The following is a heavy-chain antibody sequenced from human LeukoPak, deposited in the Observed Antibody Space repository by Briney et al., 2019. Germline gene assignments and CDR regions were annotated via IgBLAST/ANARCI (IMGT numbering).Heavy chain of an antibody. J-gene: IGHJ5*02. D-gene: IGHD3-10*01. CDR3: GINYYGDWFDP. CDR1: GYTFTNYW. Sequence: GESLKISCKASGYTFTNYWIGWVRQMSGKGLEWMGVIYPGDSDTKYSPSFEGQVTISADKSITTAYLQWSSLKASDTAMYYCGINYYGDWFDPWGQGTLVTVSS. CDR2: IYPGDSDT. V-gene: IGHV5-51*01.